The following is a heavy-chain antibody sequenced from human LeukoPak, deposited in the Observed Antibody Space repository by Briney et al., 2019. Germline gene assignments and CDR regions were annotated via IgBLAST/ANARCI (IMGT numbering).Heavy chain of an antibody. J-gene: IGHJ4*02. CDR2: IYYSGST. D-gene: IGHD3-3*01. CDR1: GGSISSSSYY. V-gene: IGHV4-39*07. CDR3: ARVGWSGYFDY. Sequence: PSETLSLTCTVSGGSISSSSYYWGWIRQPPGKGLEWIGSIYYSGSTYYNPSLKSRVTISVDTSKNQFSLKLSSVTAADTAVYYCARVGWSGYFDYWGQGTLVTVSS.